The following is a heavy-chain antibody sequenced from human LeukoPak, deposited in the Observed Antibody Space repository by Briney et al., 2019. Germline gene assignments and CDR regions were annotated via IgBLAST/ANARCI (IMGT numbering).Heavy chain of an antibody. D-gene: IGHD1-1*01. J-gene: IGHJ5*02. V-gene: IGHV3-7*01. CDR1: GFTFRNYW. Sequence: PGGSLRLSCAASGFTFRNYWMHWVRQAPGAGLELVANIKQDGSEKYYVESVKGRFTISRDNARNSLELQMKSLSVEDSAVYYCGTSPRGTGHRWGQGTLVTVSS. CDR3: GTSPRGTGHR. CDR2: IKQDGSEK.